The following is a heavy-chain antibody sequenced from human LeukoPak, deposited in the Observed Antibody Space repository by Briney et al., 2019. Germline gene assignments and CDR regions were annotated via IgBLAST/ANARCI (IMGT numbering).Heavy chain of an antibody. J-gene: IGHJ4*02. Sequence: PGGSLRLSCAASGFTFSSYAMSWVRQAPGKGLEWVSAISGSGGSTYYADSVKGRFTISRDNSKNTLYLQMNSLRAEDTAVYYCAKDLPRYYYTAGIAAAGHDYWGQGTLVTVSS. CDR2: ISGSGGST. CDR1: GFTFSSYA. CDR3: AKDLPRYYYTAGIAAAGHDY. V-gene: IGHV3-23*01. D-gene: IGHD6-13*01.